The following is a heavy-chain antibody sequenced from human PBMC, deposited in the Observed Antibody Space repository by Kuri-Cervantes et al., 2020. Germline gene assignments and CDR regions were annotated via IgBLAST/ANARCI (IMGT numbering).Heavy chain of an antibody. V-gene: IGHV1-24*01. Sequence: ASVKVSCKVLGYSLSHLSIHWIRQTPGKGLEWLGGFDTEEGETVYAQKFQGRVTTTDDTATNTAYMQLSSLRSEDTAVYYCASGTYYDFWSGYYRWGQGTLVTVSS. J-gene: IGHJ4*02. CDR3: ASGTYYDFWSGYYR. CDR1: GYSLSHLS. D-gene: IGHD3-3*01. CDR2: FDTEEGET.